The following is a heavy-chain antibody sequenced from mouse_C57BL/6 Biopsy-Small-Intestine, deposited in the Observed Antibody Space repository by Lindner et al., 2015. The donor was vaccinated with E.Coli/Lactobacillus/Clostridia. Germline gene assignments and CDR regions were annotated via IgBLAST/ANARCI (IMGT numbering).Heavy chain of an antibody. CDR3: TLGDREGYYYAMDY. CDR2: IDPENGDT. D-gene: IGHD2-14*01. Sequence: QLQESGAELVRPGASVKLSCTASGFNIRDDYVHWVKQWPEQGLEWIGWIDPENGDTEYASKFQGKATITADTSSNTAYLQLSSLTSEDTAVYYCTLGDREGYYYAMDYWGQGTSVTVSS. J-gene: IGHJ4*01. V-gene: IGHV14-4*01. CDR1: GFNIRDDY.